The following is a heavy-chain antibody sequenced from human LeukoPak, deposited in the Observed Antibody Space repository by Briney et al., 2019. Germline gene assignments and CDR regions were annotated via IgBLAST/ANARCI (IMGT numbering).Heavy chain of an antibody. Sequence: AGGSLRLSCAASGFTFSSYGMHWVRQAPGKGLEWVAVIWYDGSNKYYADSVKGRFTISRDNSKNTLYLQMNSLRAEDTAVYYCARAPNWNDPFDYWGQGTLVTVSS. D-gene: IGHD1-20*01. CDR1: GFTFSSYG. V-gene: IGHV3-33*01. J-gene: IGHJ4*02. CDR3: ARAPNWNDPFDY. CDR2: IWYDGSNK.